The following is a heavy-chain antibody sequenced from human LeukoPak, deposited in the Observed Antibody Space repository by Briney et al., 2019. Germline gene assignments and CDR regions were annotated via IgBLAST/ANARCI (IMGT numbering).Heavy chain of an antibody. CDR3: AREDTIFGVVSSMDV. J-gene: IGHJ6*02. D-gene: IGHD3-3*01. V-gene: IGHV3-48*04. CDR2: ISSSSSTI. CDR1: GFTFSSYS. Sequence: PGGSLRLSCAASGFTFSSYSMNWVRQAPGKGLEWVSYISSSSSTIYYADSVKGRFTISRDNAKNSLYLQMNSLRAEDTAVYYCAREDTIFGVVSSMDVWGQGTTVTVSS.